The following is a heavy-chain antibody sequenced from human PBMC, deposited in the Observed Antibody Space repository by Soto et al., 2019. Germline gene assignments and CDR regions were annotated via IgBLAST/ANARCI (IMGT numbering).Heavy chain of an antibody. J-gene: IGHJ4*02. CDR3: ATDRYCSSTSCYDVDY. Sequence: ASVKVSCKVSGYTLTELSMHCARQAPGKGLEWMGGFDPGDGETIYAQKFQGRVTMTEDTSTDTAYMELSSLRSEDTAVYYCATDRYCSSTSCYDVDYWGQGTLVTVSS. V-gene: IGHV1-24*01. D-gene: IGHD2-2*01. CDR2: FDPGDGET. CDR1: GYTLTELS.